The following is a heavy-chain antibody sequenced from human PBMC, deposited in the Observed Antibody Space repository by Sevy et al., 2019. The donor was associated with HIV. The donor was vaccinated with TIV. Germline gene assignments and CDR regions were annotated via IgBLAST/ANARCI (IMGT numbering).Heavy chain of an antibody. CDR1: GGSISSYY. D-gene: IGHD3-3*01. CDR3: ASLAIFGGNYYYGMDV. Sequence: SETLSLTCTVSGGSISSYYWSWIRQAPGKGLEWIGYIFYTGSTNYNPSLKSRLTISIDTSKNQFSLEVNSVTAADTAVYYCASLAIFGGNYYYGMDVWGHGTTVTVSS. V-gene: IGHV4-59*01. CDR2: IFYTGST. J-gene: IGHJ6*02.